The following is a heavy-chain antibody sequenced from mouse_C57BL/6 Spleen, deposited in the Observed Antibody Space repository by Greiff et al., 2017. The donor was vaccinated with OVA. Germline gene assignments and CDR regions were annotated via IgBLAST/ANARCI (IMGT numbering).Heavy chain of an antibody. D-gene: IGHD3-1*01. V-gene: IGHV1-52*01. CDR2: IDPSDSET. Sequence: QVQLQQPGAELVRPGSSVKLSCKASGYTFTSYWMHWVQQRPIQGLEWIGNIDPSDSETHYNQKFKDKATLTVDKSSSTAYMQLSSLTSEDSAVYYCATGPSWYFDVWGTGTTVTVSS. CDR3: ATGPSWYFDV. J-gene: IGHJ1*03. CDR1: GYTFTSYW.